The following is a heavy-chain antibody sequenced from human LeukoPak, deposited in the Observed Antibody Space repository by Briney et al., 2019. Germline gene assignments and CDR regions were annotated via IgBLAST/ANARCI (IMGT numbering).Heavy chain of an antibody. J-gene: IGHJ6*02. V-gene: IGHV4-59*01. CDR3: ARSSYGMDV. Sequence: SETLSLTCTVSGGSISSYYWSWIRQPPGKGLGWIGYIYYSGSTNYNPSLKSRVTISVDTSKNQFSLKLSSVTAADTAVYYCARSSYGMDVWGQGTTVTVSS. D-gene: IGHD2-2*01. CDR2: IYYSGST. CDR1: GGSISSYY.